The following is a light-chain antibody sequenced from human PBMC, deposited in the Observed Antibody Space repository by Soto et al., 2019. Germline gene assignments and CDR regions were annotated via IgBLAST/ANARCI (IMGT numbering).Light chain of an antibody. J-gene: IGKJ5*01. Sequence: EIVLTQSPGTLSLSPGERATLSYRASQSVSSYLAWYQQKPGQAPRLLIYGASSRATSIPARFSGSGSGTDFTLTISSLEPEDFAVFYCQQRSNWPTFGQGTRLEIK. CDR3: QQRSNWPT. CDR1: QSVSSY. V-gene: IGKV3-11*01. CDR2: GAS.